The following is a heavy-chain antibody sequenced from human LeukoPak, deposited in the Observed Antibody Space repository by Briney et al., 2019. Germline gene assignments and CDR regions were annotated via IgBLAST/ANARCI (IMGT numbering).Heavy chain of an antibody. Sequence: GGSLRLSCAASGFTFNNAWMSWVRQAPGKGLEWVSSISGRRSFIYYADSVKGRFTISRDNARNSLYLQMNSLRAEDTAVYYCARDSAAGTTSFSFDLWGHGTLVTVSS. V-gene: IGHV3-21*01. D-gene: IGHD6-13*01. J-gene: IGHJ4*01. CDR3: ARDSAAGTTSFSFDL. CDR2: ISGRRSFI. CDR1: GFTFNNAW.